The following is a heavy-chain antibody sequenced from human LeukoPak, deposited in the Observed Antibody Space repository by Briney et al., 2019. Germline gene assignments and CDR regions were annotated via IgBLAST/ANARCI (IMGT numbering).Heavy chain of an antibody. J-gene: IGHJ3*02. D-gene: IGHD2/OR15-2a*01. Sequence: PGGSLRLSCAASGFTFDDYAMHWVRQAPGKGLEWVSLISGDGGGTYYADSVKGRLTISRDNSKNSLYLQMNSLRTEDTALYYCAKLNSGAFDIWGQGTMVTVSS. CDR1: GFTFDDYA. V-gene: IGHV3-43*02. CDR2: ISGDGGGT. CDR3: AKLNSGAFDI.